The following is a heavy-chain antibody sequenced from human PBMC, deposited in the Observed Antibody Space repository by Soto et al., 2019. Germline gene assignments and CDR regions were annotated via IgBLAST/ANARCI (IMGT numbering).Heavy chain of an antibody. D-gene: IGHD3-3*01. CDR1: GGSFSGYY. CDR3: ARARGYRKGNWFDP. J-gene: IGHJ5*02. CDR2: INHSGST. Sequence: SETLSLTCAVYGGSFSGYYWTWIRQPPGKGLEWIGEINHSGSTNYNPSLKSRVTISVDTSKNQFSLKLSSVTAADTAVYYCARARGYRKGNWFDPWGQGTLVTVSS. V-gene: IGHV4-34*01.